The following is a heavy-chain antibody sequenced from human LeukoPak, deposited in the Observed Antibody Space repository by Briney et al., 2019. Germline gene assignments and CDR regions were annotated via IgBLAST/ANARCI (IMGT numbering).Heavy chain of an antibody. CDR2: INHSGST. V-gene: IGHV4-34*01. CDR1: GGSISSYY. J-gene: IGHJ4*02. D-gene: IGHD3-22*01. Sequence: SETLSLTCTVSGGSISSYYCSWVRQPPREGLEWIGEINHSGSTNYNTPPKSRVTISVETPTNKYSPRLSSVTPAATAVYYGARSWGSSGYWTLLFEYWGQGTLVTVSS. CDR3: ARSWGSSGYWTLLFEY.